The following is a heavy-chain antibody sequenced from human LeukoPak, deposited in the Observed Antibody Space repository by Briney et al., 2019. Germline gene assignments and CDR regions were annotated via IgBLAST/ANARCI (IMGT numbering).Heavy chain of an antibody. D-gene: IGHD6-19*01. V-gene: IGHV3-21*01. Sequence: GGSLRLSCAGSGFTFSSYSMNWVRQAPGKGLEWVSSISTSSSYIYYADSVKGRFTISRDNAKNSLYLQMNSLRAEDTAVYYCARGKEPVAGSLSHFDYWGQGTLVTVSS. CDR3: ARGKEPVAGSLSHFDY. CDR2: ISTSSSYI. CDR1: GFTFSSYS. J-gene: IGHJ4*02.